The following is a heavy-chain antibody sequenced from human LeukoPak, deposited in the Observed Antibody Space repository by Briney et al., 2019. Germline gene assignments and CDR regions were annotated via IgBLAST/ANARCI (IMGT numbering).Heavy chain of an antibody. CDR1: GGTFSSYA. Sequence: SVKVSCKASGGTFSSYAISWVRQAPGQGLEWMGGIIPIFGTANYAQKFQGRVTITADESTGTAYMELSSLRSEDTAVYYCARDSSSGSFWFDPWGQGTLVTVSS. CDR3: ARDSSSGSFWFDP. D-gene: IGHD1-26*01. CDR2: IIPIFGTA. V-gene: IGHV1-69*13. J-gene: IGHJ5*02.